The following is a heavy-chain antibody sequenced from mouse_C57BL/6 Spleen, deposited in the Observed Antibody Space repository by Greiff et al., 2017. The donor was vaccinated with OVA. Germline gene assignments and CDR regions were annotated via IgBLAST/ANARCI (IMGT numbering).Heavy chain of an antibody. CDR1: GFNIKDDY. V-gene: IGHV14-4*01. CDR3: TTNSFITTVVPYFDY. D-gene: IGHD1-1*01. CDR2: IDPENGDT. Sequence: EVQLQQSGAELVRPGASVKLSCTASGFNIKDDYMHWVKQRPEQGLEWIGWIDPENGDTEYASKFQGKATITADTSSNTAYLQLSSLTSEDTAVYYCTTNSFITTVVPYFDYWGQGTTLTVSS. J-gene: IGHJ2*01.